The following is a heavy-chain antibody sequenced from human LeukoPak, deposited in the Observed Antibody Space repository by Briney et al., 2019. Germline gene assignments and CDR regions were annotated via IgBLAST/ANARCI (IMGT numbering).Heavy chain of an antibody. Sequence: GGSLRLSCAASGFTFSSFTMTWVRQAPGKGLEWVSAIGGRGSSTYYAEFLEGRFTIARDNSKDMVYLQINSLKVEDTATYYCGKEGGAWGQGTKVTVSS. J-gene: IGHJ5*02. CDR1: GFTFSSFT. V-gene: IGHV3-23*01. D-gene: IGHD3-16*01. CDR2: IGGRGSST. CDR3: GKEGGA.